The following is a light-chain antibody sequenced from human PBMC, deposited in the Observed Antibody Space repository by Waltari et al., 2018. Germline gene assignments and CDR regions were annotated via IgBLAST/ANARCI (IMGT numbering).Light chain of an antibody. CDR3: NSRDSSGNHVV. V-gene: IGLV3-19*01. CDR1: SLRSYY. Sequence: SSELTQDPAVSVALGQTVRITCQGDSLRSYYASWYQRKPGQAPELVIYGKNNRPSGIPDRFSGSSSGNTASLTITGAQAEDEADYYCNSRDSSGNHVVFGGGTKLTVL. CDR2: GKN. J-gene: IGLJ2*01.